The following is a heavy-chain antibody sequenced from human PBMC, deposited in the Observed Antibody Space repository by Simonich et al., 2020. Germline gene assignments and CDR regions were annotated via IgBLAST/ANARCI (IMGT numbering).Heavy chain of an antibody. V-gene: IGHV4-38-2*01. CDR1: GYSISSGYY. J-gene: IGHJ6*02. Sequence: QVQLQESGPGLVKPSETLSLTCAVSGYSISSGYYWGWIRQPPGKGLEWIGSIYHRENTYSNPSLKSRVTISVDTSKNQFSLKLSSVTAADTAVYYCARVGYSNYYYYGMDVWGQGTTVTVSS. CDR3: ARVGYSNYYYYGMDV. CDR2: IYHRENT. D-gene: IGHD6-13*01.